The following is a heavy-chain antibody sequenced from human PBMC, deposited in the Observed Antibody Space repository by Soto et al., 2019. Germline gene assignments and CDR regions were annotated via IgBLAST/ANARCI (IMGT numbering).Heavy chain of an antibody. Sequence: QVQLVESGGGVVQPGRSLRLSCAASGFTFSSYGMHWVRQAPGKGLEWVAVIWYDGSNKYYADSVKGRFTISRDNSKNTLYLQMNSLRAEDTAVYYCARDLSNGDDAFDILGQGTMVTFSS. J-gene: IGHJ3*02. D-gene: IGHD3-10*01. CDR3: ARDLSNGDDAFDI. CDR2: IWYDGSNK. V-gene: IGHV3-33*01. CDR1: GFTFSSYG.